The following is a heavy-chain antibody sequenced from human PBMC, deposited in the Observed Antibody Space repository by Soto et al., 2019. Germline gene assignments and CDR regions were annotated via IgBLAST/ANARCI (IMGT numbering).Heavy chain of an antibody. CDR1: GYTFTGYY. D-gene: IGHD2-15*01. CDR2: INPNSGGT. V-gene: IGHV1-2*04. CDR3: AVKGCSGGSCPAEYFQH. J-gene: IGHJ1*01. Sequence: ASVKVSCKASGYTFTGYYMHWVRQAPGHGLEWMGWINPNSGGTNYAQKFQGWVTMTRDTSISTAYMELSRLRSDDTAVYYCAVKGCSGGSCPAEYFQHWGQGTLVTVSS.